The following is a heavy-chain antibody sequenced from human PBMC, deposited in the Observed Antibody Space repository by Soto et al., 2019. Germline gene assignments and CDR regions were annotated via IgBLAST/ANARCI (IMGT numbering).Heavy chain of an antibody. CDR2: MYYSGST. D-gene: IGHD5-18*01. V-gene: IGHV4-39*01. CDR3: ARHYGYEAFDS. CDR1: GGSISSSSYY. Sequence: PSETLSLTCTVSGGSISSSSYYWGWIRQPPGKGLEWIGSMYYSGSTYYNPSLKSRVTISVDTSKNQFSLKLSSLTAADTAVYYRARHYGYEAFDSWGPGTLLTVS. J-gene: IGHJ4*02.